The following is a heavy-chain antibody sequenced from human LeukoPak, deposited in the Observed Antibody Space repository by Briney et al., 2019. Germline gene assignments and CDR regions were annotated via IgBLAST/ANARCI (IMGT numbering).Heavy chain of an antibody. CDR2: IYYSGST. Sequence: GSLRLSCAASGFTFSSYAMSWIRQPPGKGLEWIGYIYYSGSTNYNPSLKSRVTISVDTSKNQFSLKLSSVTAADTAVYYCARTILRFLEWFRFDPWGQGTLVTVSS. D-gene: IGHD3-3*01. J-gene: IGHJ5*02. CDR1: GFTFSSYA. CDR3: ARTILRFLEWFRFDP. V-gene: IGHV4-59*01.